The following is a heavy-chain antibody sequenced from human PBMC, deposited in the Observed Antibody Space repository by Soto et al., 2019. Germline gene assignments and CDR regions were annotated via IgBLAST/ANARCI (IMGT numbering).Heavy chain of an antibody. CDR2: IIPIFGTA. J-gene: IGHJ6*02. D-gene: IGHD2-2*01. CDR3: ARGQKNPWAVVVPAPMPGVGYNYGMDV. Sequence: AVKVSSKASGRPFSSYAISWVRQAPGQGLKWMGGIIPIFGTANYAQKFQGRVTITADESTSTAYMELSSLRSEDTAVYYCARGQKNPWAVVVPAPMPGVGYNYGMDVWVQGTTVTVSS. CDR1: GRPFSSYA. V-gene: IGHV1-69*13.